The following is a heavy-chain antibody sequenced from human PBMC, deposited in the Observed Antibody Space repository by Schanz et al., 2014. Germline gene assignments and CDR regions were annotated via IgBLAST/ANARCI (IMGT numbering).Heavy chain of an antibody. D-gene: IGHD2-2*01. CDR1: GFTLTSHF. V-gene: IGHV1-46*01. J-gene: IGHJ3*01. Sequence: QLVQSGAEVKKPGASVKVSCKASGFTLTSHFMHWLRQAPGQGLERMGLINPIDGSTTYVWGFHGRLGMTRDTSTTTVYMDLSTLRSEDTAVYSCARGSCTPAGCYDAFDLWGQGTLVTVSS. CDR3: ARGSCTPAGCYDAFDL. CDR2: INPIDGST.